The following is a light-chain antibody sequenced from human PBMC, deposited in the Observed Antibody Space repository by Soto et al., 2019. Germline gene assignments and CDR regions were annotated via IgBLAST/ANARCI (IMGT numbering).Light chain of an antibody. V-gene: IGKV1-39*01. CDR2: SAS. CDR1: QSISSY. J-gene: IGKJ5*01. CDR3: MQALQSPIT. Sequence: DIQMTQSPSSLSASVGDRVTITCRASQSISSYLNWYQQKPGKAPKLLIYSASNLQSAVPARFNSSGSRTEFTLKISRVEGEHVGVYYCMQALQSPITFGQGTRLRL.